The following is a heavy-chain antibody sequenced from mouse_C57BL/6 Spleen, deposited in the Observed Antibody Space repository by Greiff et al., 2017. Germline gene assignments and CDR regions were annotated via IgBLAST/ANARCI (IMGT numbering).Heavy chain of an antibody. CDR3: ARPYYDYESYAMDY. J-gene: IGHJ4*01. CDR1: GFTFSDYG. D-gene: IGHD2-4*01. CDR2: ISSGSSTI. Sequence: EVQVVESGGGLVKPGGSLKLSCAASGFTFSDYGMHWVRQAPEKGLEWVAYISSGSSTIYYADTVKGRFTISRDNAKNTLFLQMTSLRSEDTAMYYCARPYYDYESYAMDYWGQGTSVTVSS. V-gene: IGHV5-17*01.